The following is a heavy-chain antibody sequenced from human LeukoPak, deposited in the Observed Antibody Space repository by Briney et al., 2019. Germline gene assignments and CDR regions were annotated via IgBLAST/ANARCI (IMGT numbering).Heavy chain of an antibody. Sequence: GGSLRLSCAASGFTFSSYWMHWVRQAPGKGLVWVSRTNSDGSSTSYADSVKGRFTISRDNAKNTLYLQMNSLRAEDTAVYYCARGVGYCSSTSCYWWFDPWGQGTLVTVSS. CDR1: GFTFSSYW. J-gene: IGHJ5*02. V-gene: IGHV3-74*01. CDR3: ARGVGYCSSTSCYWWFDP. D-gene: IGHD2-2*01. CDR2: TNSDGSST.